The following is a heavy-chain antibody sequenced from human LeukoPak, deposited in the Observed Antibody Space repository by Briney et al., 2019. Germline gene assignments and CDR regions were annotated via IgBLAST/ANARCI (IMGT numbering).Heavy chain of an antibody. J-gene: IGHJ6*02. CDR1: GFTFSSYS. CDR2: ISSSSSYI. V-gene: IGHV3-21*01. Sequence: PGGSLRLSCAASGFTFSSYSMNWVRQAPEKGLEWVSSISSSSSYIYYTDSVKGRFTISRDNAKNSLYLQMNSLRAEDTAVYYCARDLGSCSGGSCYSYYYYYAMDVWGQGTTVTVSS. CDR3: ARDLGSCSGGSCYSYYYYYAMDV. D-gene: IGHD2-15*01.